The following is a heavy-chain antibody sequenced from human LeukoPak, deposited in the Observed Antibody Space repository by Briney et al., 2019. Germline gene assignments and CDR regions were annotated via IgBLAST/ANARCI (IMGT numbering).Heavy chain of an antibody. CDR1: GFTFSSYW. J-gene: IGHJ3*02. CDR2: ISYDGSNK. D-gene: IGHD2-2*01. V-gene: IGHV3-30*18. Sequence: PGGSLRLSCTASGFTFSSYWMTWVRQAPGKGLEWVAVISYDGSNKYYADSVKGRFTISRDNSKNTLYLQMNSLRAEDTAVYYCAKADLVVPAAIGAFDIWGQGTMVTVSS. CDR3: AKADLVVPAAIGAFDI.